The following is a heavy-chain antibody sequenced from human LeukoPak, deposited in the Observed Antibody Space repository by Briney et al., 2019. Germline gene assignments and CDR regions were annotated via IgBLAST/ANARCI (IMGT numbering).Heavy chain of an antibody. CDR2: IYYSGST. J-gene: IGHJ3*02. Sequence: PSETLSLTCTVSGGSISSYYWSWIRQPPGKGLEWIGYIYYSGSTNYNPSLKSRVTISVDTSKNQFSLKLSSVTAADTAVYYCARDLVDHYDSSGYDDAFDIWGQGTMVTVSS. V-gene: IGHV4-59*01. CDR3: ARDLVDHYDSSGYDDAFDI. CDR1: GGSISSYY. D-gene: IGHD3-22*01.